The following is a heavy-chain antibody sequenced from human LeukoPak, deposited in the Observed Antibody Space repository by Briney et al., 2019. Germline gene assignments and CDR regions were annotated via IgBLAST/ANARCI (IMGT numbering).Heavy chain of an antibody. CDR2: ISWNSGSI. CDR1: GFTFDDYA. V-gene: IGHV3-9*01. Sequence: GGSLRLSCAASGFTFDDYAMHWVRQAPGKGLEWVSSISWNSGSIGYADSVKGRFTISRDNAKNSLYLQINSLRAEDTAIYYCARTSSGWWAPFDYWGQGTLVTVSS. J-gene: IGHJ4*02. CDR3: ARTSSGWWAPFDY. D-gene: IGHD6-19*01.